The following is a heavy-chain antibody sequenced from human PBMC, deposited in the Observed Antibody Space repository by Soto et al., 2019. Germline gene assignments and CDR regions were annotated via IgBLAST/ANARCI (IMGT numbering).Heavy chain of an antibody. Sequence: QVHLVESGGGLVKPGGSLRLSCAASGFTFSAYYMSWIRQAPGKGLEWLSYISNSGDIVYYADSVKGRFTISRDNAKNSLYRQINSPTAEDTAVYYWARGGSYGWGFDYWGQGTLVTVAS. CDR2: ISNSGDIV. CDR3: ARGGSYGWGFDY. J-gene: IGHJ4*02. V-gene: IGHV3-11*01. D-gene: IGHD1-26*01. CDR1: GFTFSAYY.